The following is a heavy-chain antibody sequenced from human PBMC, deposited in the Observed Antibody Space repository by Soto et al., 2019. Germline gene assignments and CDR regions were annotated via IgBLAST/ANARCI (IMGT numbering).Heavy chain of an antibody. V-gene: IGHV4-39*01. Sequence: SETLSLTCTVSGGSISSSSYYWGWIRQPPGKGLEWIGSINYSGSTYYNPSLKSRVSMSVDTSKNQFALKLTSVTAADTAVYYCARLSRPTSGYPSGYCDYWGQGTLVTLSS. D-gene: IGHD5-18*01. CDR1: GGSISSSSYY. CDR2: INYSGST. J-gene: IGHJ4*02. CDR3: ARLSRPTSGYPSGYCDY.